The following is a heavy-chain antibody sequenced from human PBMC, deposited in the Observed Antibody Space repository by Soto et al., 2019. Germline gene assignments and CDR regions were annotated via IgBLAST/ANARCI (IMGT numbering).Heavy chain of an antibody. D-gene: IGHD3-3*01. CDR3: ARALSGITIFGVSIPWFDP. CDR2: ISSSSTTI. V-gene: IGHV3-48*01. Sequence: PGGSLRLSCAASGFTFSTYSMNWVRQAPGKGLEWVSYISSSSTTIYYADSVKGRFTISRDNAKNSLYLQMNSLRAEDTAVYYCARALSGITIFGVSIPWFDPWGQGTLVTVSS. J-gene: IGHJ5*02. CDR1: GFTFSTYS.